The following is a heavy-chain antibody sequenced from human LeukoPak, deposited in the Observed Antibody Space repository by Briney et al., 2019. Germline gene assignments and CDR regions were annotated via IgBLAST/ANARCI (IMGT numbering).Heavy chain of an antibody. V-gene: IGHV3-66*01. CDR1: GFTGSSNY. D-gene: IGHD3-10*01. J-gene: IGHJ3*02. CDR3: ARARGDYYSSGSYYTGYYYDSTLRVAFDI. Sequence: GGSLGVSCAGAGFTGSSNYMSWVRQAPGMGLGGVSVIYSGGSTYYVESVKGSFTISTDNSKTTLYLQMNSLRAEDTAVYYCARARGDYYSSGSYYTGYYYDSTLRVAFDIWGQGTMVTVSS. CDR2: IYSGGST.